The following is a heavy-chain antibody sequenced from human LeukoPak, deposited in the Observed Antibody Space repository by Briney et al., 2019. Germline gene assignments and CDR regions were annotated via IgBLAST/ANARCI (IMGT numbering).Heavy chain of an antibody. Sequence: SETLSLTCTVSDCTITSYYWNWIRQPPGKGLEWIGNIYNNGSTDYNPSHKSRVTISVNTAKKQISLKLSSVTAADTGEYYFARDKGPYWDFDLWGGGSMVTICS. CDR1: DCTITSYY. CDR3: ARDKGPYWDFDL. J-gene: IGHJ2*01. V-gene: IGHV4-59*01. CDR2: IYNNGST.